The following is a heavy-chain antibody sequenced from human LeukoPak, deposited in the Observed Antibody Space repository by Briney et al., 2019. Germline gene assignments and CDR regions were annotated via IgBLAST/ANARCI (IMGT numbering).Heavy chain of an antibody. CDR3: ARICSSTSCYKYYYGMDV. J-gene: IGHJ6*02. V-gene: IGHV4-34*01. D-gene: IGHD2-2*02. CDR1: GGSFSGYY. CDR2: INQSGST. Sequence: SETLSLTCAVYGGSFSGYYWSWIRQPPGKGLEWIGEINQSGSTNYNPSLKRRVTISVDTSKNQFSLKLSSVTAADTAVYYCARICSSTSCYKYYYGMDVWGQGTTVTVSS.